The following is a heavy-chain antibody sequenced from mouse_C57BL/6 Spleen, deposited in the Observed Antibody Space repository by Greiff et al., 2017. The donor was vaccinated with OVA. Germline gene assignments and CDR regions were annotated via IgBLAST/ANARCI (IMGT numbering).Heavy chain of an antibody. Sequence: QVQLKQSGPELVKPGASVKISCKASGYAFSSSWMNWVKQRPGKGLEWIGRIYPGDGDTNYNGKFKGKATLTADKSSSTAYMQLSSLTSEDSAVYFCARGGLRWFAYWGQGTLVTVSA. J-gene: IGHJ3*01. V-gene: IGHV1-82*01. CDR1: GYAFSSSW. D-gene: IGHD2-4*01. CDR3: ARGGLRWFAY. CDR2: IYPGDGDT.